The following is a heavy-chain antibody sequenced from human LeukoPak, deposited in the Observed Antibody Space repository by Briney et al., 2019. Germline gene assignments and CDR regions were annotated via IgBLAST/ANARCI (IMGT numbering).Heavy chain of an antibody. CDR3: AAPRGPIVGATKALDY. CDR2: IYHSGST. D-gene: IGHD1-26*01. CDR1: GGSISSGGYY. J-gene: IGHJ4*02. Sequence: PSETLSLTCTVSGGSISSGGYYWSWIRQPPGKGLEWIGYIYHSGSTYYNPSLKSRVTISVDRSKNQFSLKLSSVTAADTAAYYCAAPRGPIVGATKALDYWGQGTLVTVSS. V-gene: IGHV4-30-2*01.